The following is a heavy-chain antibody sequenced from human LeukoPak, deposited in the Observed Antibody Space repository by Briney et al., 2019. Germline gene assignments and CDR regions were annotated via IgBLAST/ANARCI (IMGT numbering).Heavy chain of an antibody. CDR1: GDSISSYY. J-gene: IGHJ4*02. CDR2: IYYSGST. D-gene: IGHD6-13*01. V-gene: IGHV4-59*01. Sequence: SETLSLTCTVSGDSISSYYWSWIRQPPGKGLEWIGYIYYSGSTNYNPSLKSRVTISVDTSKNQFSLKLSSVTAADTAVYYCARLARYNSSWYIDYWGQGTLVTVSS. CDR3: ARLARYNSSWYIDY.